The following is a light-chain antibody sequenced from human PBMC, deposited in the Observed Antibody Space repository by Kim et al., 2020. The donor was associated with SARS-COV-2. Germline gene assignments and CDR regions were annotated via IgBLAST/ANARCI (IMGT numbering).Light chain of an antibody. CDR3: LQDYNYPFT. V-gene: IGKV1-6*01. CDR1: QGIRND. J-gene: IGKJ3*01. CDR2: AAS. Sequence: AIQMTQSPSSLSASVGDRVTITCRASQGIRNDLGWYQQKPGKAPKLLIYAASHLQSGVPSRFSGSASGTDFTLTISNLQPEDFATYYCLQDYNYPFTFGPGTKVDIK.